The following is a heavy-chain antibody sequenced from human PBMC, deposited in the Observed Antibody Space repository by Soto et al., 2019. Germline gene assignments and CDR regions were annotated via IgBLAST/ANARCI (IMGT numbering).Heavy chain of an antibody. Sequence: SETLSLTCAVYGGSFIGYYCIFIRQPPFKWLEWIGEINHSGSTNYNPSLKSRVTISVDTSKNQFSLKLSSVTAADTAVYYCASTWRPHWYFDLWGRGTLVTVSS. J-gene: IGHJ2*01. CDR1: GGSFIGYY. CDR2: INHSGST. D-gene: IGHD3-16*01. V-gene: IGHV4-34*01. CDR3: ASTWRPHWYFDL.